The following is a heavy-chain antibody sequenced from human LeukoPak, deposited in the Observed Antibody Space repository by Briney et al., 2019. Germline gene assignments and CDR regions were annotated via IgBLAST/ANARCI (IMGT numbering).Heavy chain of an antibody. CDR1: GFTFSSDW. D-gene: IGHD2-2*01. CDR2: INNDGSST. V-gene: IGHV3-74*01. Sequence: GGSLRLSCAVSGFTFSSDWMHWVRQAPGEGLVWVSRINNDGSSTSYADSVKGRFTISRDNAKKTLYLQMNSLRAEDVAVYYCARASAVPWFDPWGQGTLVTVSS. J-gene: IGHJ5*02. CDR3: ARASAVPWFDP.